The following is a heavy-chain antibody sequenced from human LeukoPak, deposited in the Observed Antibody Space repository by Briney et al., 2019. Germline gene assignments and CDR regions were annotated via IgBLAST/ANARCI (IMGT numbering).Heavy chain of an antibody. J-gene: IGHJ4*02. CDR3: ARYYGSGSKTVRAIDY. Sequence: PSETLSLTCTVSGGSLISSSDLWVWIRQPPGKGLEWIGGIYYSGSTYYDPSLKSRINISIDTSKNQFSLRVTSVTAADTAVYYCARYYGSGSKTVRAIDYWGQGTLVIVSS. CDR1: GGSLISSSDL. D-gene: IGHD3-10*01. CDR2: IYYSGST. V-gene: IGHV4-39*07.